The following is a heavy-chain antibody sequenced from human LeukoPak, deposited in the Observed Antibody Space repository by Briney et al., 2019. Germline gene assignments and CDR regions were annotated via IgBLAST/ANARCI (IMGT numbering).Heavy chain of an antibody. D-gene: IGHD5-18*01. CDR3: ARLRGTAMVTYHPLNGYYYMDV. V-gene: IGHV5-51*01. Sequence: NLGESLKISCKGSGYSFTSYWIGWVRQMPGKGLEWMGIIYPGDSDTRYSPSFQGQVTISADKSISTAYLQWSSLKASDTAMYYCARLRGTAMVTYHPLNGYYYMDVWGKGTPVTVSS. CDR2: IYPGDSDT. CDR1: GYSFTSYW. J-gene: IGHJ6*03.